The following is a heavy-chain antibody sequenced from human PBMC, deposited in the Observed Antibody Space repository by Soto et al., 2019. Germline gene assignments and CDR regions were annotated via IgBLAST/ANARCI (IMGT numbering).Heavy chain of an antibody. V-gene: IGHV1-69*06. CDR3: ARGDFWSGYYRWGQGPNSYYYGMDV. J-gene: IGHJ6*02. Sequence: SVKVSCKASGGTFSSYAISWVRQAPGQGLEWMGGIIPIFGTANYAQKFQGRVTITADKSTSTAYMELSSLRSEDTAVYYCARGDFWSGYYRWGQGPNSYYYGMDVWGQGXTVTVCS. CDR2: IIPIFGTA. D-gene: IGHD3-3*01. CDR1: GGTFSSYA.